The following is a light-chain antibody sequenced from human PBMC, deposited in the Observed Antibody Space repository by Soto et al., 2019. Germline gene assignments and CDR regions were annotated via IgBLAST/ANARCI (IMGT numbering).Light chain of an antibody. Sequence: QSALTQPASVSGSPGQSITISCTGTSSDFGNYNYVSWYQQHPGKAPKLMIFAVNNRPSGVSNRFSGSKSGNTASLTISGLQAADEDAYYCSSYTNSDTLVFGGGTKLTVL. CDR2: AVN. CDR1: SSDFGNYNY. V-gene: IGLV2-14*01. CDR3: SSYTNSDTLV. J-gene: IGLJ2*01.